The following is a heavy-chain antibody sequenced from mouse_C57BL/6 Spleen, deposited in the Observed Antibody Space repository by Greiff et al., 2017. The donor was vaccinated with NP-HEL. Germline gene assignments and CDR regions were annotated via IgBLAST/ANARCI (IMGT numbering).Heavy chain of an antibody. J-gene: IGHJ3*01. Sequence: EVQGVESGGGLVKPGGSLKLSCAASGFTFSDYGMHWVRQAPEKGLEWVAYISSGSSTIYYADTVKGRFTISRDNAKNTLFLQMTSLRSEDTAMYYCARPTTLVATPFAYWGQGTLVTVSA. CDR2: ISSGSSTI. V-gene: IGHV5-17*01. CDR1: GFTFSDYG. D-gene: IGHD1-1*01. CDR3: ARPTTLVATPFAY.